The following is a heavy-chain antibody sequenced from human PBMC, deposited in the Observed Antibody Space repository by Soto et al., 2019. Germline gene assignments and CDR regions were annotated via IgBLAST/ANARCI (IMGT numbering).Heavy chain of an antibody. J-gene: IGHJ4*02. CDR2: SRNKAHSYTT. V-gene: IGHV3-72*01. CDR1: GFTFSDLY. Sequence: EVQLVESGGGLVQPGGSLRLSCAASGFTFSDLYMDWVRQAPGKGLEWVGRSRNKAHSYTTEYAASVRGRFTISRHDSKNSLYLQMNSLITEDTAVYYCALHSLNSGAHDCWGQGTLVTVSS. CDR3: ALHSLNSGAHDC. D-gene: IGHD2-15*01.